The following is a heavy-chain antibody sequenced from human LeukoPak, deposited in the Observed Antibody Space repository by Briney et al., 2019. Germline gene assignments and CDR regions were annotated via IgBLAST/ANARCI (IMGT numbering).Heavy chain of an antibody. J-gene: IGHJ5*02. CDR3: AREHLGDEVGATDWFDP. D-gene: IGHD1-26*01. CDR2: IYYSGST. V-gene: IGHV4-39*07. Sequence: WVRQPPGKGLEWIGSIYYSGSTYYNPSLKSRVTISVDTSKNQFSLKLSSVTAADTAVYYCAREHLGDEVGATDWFDPWGQGTLVTVSS.